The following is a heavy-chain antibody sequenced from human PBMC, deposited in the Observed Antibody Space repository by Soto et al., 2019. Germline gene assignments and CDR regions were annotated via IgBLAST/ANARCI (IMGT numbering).Heavy chain of an antibody. J-gene: IGHJ4*02. D-gene: IGHD3-16*02. CDR3: ASLDVWGSYRQSPDFDY. CDR1: GGSISSSNW. V-gene: IGHV4-4*02. CDR2: IYHSGST. Sequence: PSETLSLTCAVSGGSISSSNWWSWVRQPPGKGLEWIGEIYHSGSTNYNPSLKSRVTISVDKSKNQFSLKLSSVTAADTAVYYCASLDVWGSYRQSPDFDYWGQGTLVTGSS.